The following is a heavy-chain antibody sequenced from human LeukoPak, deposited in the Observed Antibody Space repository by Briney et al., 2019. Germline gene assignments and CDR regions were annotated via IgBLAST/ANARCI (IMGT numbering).Heavy chain of an antibody. V-gene: IGHV4-34*01. D-gene: IGHD6-19*01. CDR2: INHSGST. Sequence: SETLSLTCAVYGGSFSGYYWSWIRQPPGKGLEWIGEINHSGSTNYNPSLKSRVTISVDTSKNQFSLKLSSVTAADTAVYYCASPRFSSGWYYFDYWGQGTLVTVSS. CDR1: GGSFSGYY. J-gene: IGHJ4*02. CDR3: ASPRFSSGWYYFDY.